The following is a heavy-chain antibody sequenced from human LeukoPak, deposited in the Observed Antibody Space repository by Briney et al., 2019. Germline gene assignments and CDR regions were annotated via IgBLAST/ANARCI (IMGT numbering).Heavy chain of an antibody. V-gene: IGHV4-59*11. D-gene: IGHD2-15*01. J-gene: IGHJ6*03. Sequence: SETLSLTCTVSGGSISRHYWSWIRQPPGKGLEWIGYIYYSGSTNYNPSLKSRVTISVDTSKNQFSLKLSSVTAADTAVYYCARARVARDYYYYYYMDVWGKGTTVTVSS. CDR3: ARARVARDYYYYYYMDV. CDR2: IYYSGST. CDR1: GGSISRHY.